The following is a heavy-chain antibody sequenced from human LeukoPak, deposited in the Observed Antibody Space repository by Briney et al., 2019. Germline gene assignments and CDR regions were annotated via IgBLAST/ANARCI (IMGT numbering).Heavy chain of an antibody. CDR2: IYYSGST. CDR3: ASGMGAPKPDY. D-gene: IGHD1-26*01. CDR1: GGSFSGYY. J-gene: IGHJ4*02. Sequence: PSETLSLTCAVYGGSFSGYYWSWIRQPPGKGLEWIGSIYYSGSTYYNPSLKSRVTISVDTSKNQFSLKLSSVTAADTAVYYCASGMGAPKPDYWGQGTLVTVSS. V-gene: IGHV4-34*01.